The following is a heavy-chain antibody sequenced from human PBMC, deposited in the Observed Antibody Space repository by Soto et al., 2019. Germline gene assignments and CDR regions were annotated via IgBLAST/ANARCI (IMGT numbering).Heavy chain of an antibody. V-gene: IGHV3-33*01. CDR2: IWYDGSNK. CDR3: ARDLGRGDSSGYYHYYYYYYGMDV. D-gene: IGHD3-22*01. J-gene: IGHJ6*02. Sequence: TGGSLRLFCSASGFTFSSYGMHWVRQAPGKGLEGVAGIWYDGSNKYYADSVKGRFTISRDNSKNSLYLQMNSLRAEDTAVYYCARDLGRGDSSGYYHYYYYYYGMDVWGQGTTVTVSS. CDR1: GFTFSSYG.